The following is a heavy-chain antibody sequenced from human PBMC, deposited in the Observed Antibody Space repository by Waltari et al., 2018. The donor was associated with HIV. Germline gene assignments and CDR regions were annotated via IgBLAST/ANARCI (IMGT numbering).Heavy chain of an antibody. CDR1: GFTFSRYN. D-gene: IGHD2-15*01. V-gene: IGHV3-21*01. J-gene: IGHJ4*02. CDR3: ARFGPGSGNFFFDY. Sequence: EVQLVDSGGGLVKPGGSQRLSCAVSGFTFSRYNMAWVRQAPGKGLEWGSSISFSSDYIYDADSVKGRFTSARDNAKNSLFLQMNSLRDEDTAVYYCARFGPGSGNFFFDYWGQGTLVTVSS. CDR2: ISFSSDYI.